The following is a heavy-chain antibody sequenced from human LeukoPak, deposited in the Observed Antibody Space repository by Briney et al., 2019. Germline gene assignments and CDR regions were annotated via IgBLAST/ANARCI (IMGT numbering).Heavy chain of an antibody. CDR3: AKYCSGGNCYSGLY. CDR2: LSSSGGST. Sequence: GGSLRLSCAASGFTFDSYNINWVRQAPGKGLEWVSTLSSSGGSTYYADSVKGRFTISRDSSKNTLFLQMNSLRAEDTAVYYCAKYCSGGNCYSGLYWGQGTLVTVSS. CDR1: GFTFDSYN. D-gene: IGHD2-15*01. J-gene: IGHJ4*02. V-gene: IGHV3-23*01.